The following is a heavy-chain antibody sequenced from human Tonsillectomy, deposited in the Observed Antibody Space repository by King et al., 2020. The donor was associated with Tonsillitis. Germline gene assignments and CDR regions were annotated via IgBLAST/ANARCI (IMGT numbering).Heavy chain of an antibody. Sequence: QLQESGPGLVKPSETLSLTCTVSGGSISSGTYYWGWILQPPGKGLEAIGSIYYSGFTYYNPSLKSRVTISVDTSKNQFSLKLGSVTAADTAVYYCARLTLGYSDYWGQGTLVTVSS. D-gene: IGHD2-15*01. CDR1: GGSISSGTYY. CDR2: IYYSGFT. CDR3: ARLTLGYSDY. V-gene: IGHV4-39*01. J-gene: IGHJ4*02.